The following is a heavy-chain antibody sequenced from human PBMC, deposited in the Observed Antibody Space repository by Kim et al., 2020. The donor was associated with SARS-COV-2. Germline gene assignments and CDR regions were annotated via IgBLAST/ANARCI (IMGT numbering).Heavy chain of an antibody. CDR1: GGSISSGGYY. Sequence: SETLSLTCTVSGGSISSGGYYWSWIRQHPGKGLEWIGYIYYSGSTYYNPSLKSRVTISVDTSKNPFSLKLSSVTAADTAVYYCAGGKGYCSSTSCYDSRYFDYWGQGTLVTVSS. D-gene: IGHD2-2*01. CDR2: IYYSGST. J-gene: IGHJ4*02. V-gene: IGHV4-31*03. CDR3: AGGKGYCSSTSCYDSRYFDY.